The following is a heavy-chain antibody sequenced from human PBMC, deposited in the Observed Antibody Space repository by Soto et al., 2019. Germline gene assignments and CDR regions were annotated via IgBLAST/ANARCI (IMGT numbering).Heavy chain of an antibody. CDR1: GGSISSGGYY. CDR3: ARLGRTLGYSYGYDY. D-gene: IGHD5-18*01. J-gene: IGHJ4*02. Sequence: PSETLSLTCTVSGGSISSGGYYWGWIRQPPGKGLEWIGSIYYSGSTYYNPSLKSRVTISVDTSKNQFSLKLSSVTAADTAVYYCARLGRTLGYSYGYDYWGQGTLVTVSS. CDR2: IYYSGST. V-gene: IGHV4-39*01.